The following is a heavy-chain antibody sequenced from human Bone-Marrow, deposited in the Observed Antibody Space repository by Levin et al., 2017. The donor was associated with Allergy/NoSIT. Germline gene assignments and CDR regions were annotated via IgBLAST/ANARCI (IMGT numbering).Heavy chain of an antibody. D-gene: IGHD1-26*01. CDR2: IYYGGST. CDR1: GDSVNSGGYY. CDR3: VSSPGGGSYPYFFDS. Sequence: SQTLSLTCSVSGDSVNSGGYYWSWIRQPPGKGLEWIGYIYYGGSTNYNPSLKRRVTMSLDTSNNQFSLKVNSVSAADTAVYYCVSSPGGGSYPYFFDSWGQGALLTVSS. J-gene: IGHJ4*02. V-gene: IGHV4-61*08.